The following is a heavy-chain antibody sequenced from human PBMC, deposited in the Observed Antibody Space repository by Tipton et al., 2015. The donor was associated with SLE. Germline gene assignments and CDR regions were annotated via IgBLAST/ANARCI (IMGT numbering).Heavy chain of an antibody. Sequence: TLSLTCTVSGGSISSSSYYWGWIRQPPGKGREWIGSIYYSGSTYYNPSLKSRVTISVDTSKNQFSLKLSSVTAADTAVYYCARDDAVAWAFDIWGQGTMVTVSS. J-gene: IGHJ3*02. CDR2: IYYSGST. V-gene: IGHV4-39*07. D-gene: IGHD4-23*01. CDR3: ARDDAVAWAFDI. CDR1: GGSISSSSYY.